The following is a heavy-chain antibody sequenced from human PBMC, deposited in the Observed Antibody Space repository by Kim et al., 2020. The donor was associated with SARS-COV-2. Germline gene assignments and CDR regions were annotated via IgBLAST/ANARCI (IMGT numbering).Heavy chain of an antibody. CDR3: AKCPNLLLRYFDWLPEIDY. D-gene: IGHD3-9*01. Sequence: GGSLRLSCAASGFTFSSYGMHWVRQAPGKGLEWVAVISYDGSNKYYADSVKGRFTISRDNSKNTLYLQMNSLRAEDTAVYYCAKCPNLLLRYFDWLPEIDYWGQGTLVTVSS. V-gene: IGHV3-30*18. J-gene: IGHJ4*02. CDR2: ISYDGSNK. CDR1: GFTFSSYG.